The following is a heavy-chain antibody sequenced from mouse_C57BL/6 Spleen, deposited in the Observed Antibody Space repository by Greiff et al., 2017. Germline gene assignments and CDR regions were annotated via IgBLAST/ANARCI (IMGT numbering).Heavy chain of an antibody. CDR1: GYTFTSYW. Sequence: QVQLQQPGAELVMPGASVKLSCKASGYTFTSYWMHWVKQRPGQGLEWIGEIDPSDSYTNYNQKFKGKSTLTVDKSSSTAYMQLSSLTSEDSAVYYCARYTTVVRAMDYWGQGTSVTVSS. CDR3: ARYTTVVRAMDY. J-gene: IGHJ4*01. V-gene: IGHV1-69*01. D-gene: IGHD1-1*01. CDR2: IDPSDSYT.